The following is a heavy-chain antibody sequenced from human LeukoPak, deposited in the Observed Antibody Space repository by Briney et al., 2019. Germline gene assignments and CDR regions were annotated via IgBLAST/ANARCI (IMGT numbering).Heavy chain of an antibody. J-gene: IGHJ4*02. Sequence: ASVKVSCKASGYTFTSYAMHWVRQAPGQRLEWMGWINAGNGNTKYSQEFQGRVTITRGTSASTAYMELSSLRSEDMAVYYCARGRDYYDSSGYYPLYYFDYWGQGTLVTVSS. CDR3: ARGRDYYDSSGYYPLYYFDY. V-gene: IGHV1-3*03. CDR1: GYTFTSYA. D-gene: IGHD3-22*01. CDR2: INAGNGNT.